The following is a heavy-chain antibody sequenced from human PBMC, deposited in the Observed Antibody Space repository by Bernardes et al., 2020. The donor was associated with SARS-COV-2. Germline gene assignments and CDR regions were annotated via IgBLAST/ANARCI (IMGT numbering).Heavy chain of an antibody. CDR1: GYTFTSYY. CDR3: ARRGLGGSYSNYYYYGMDV. D-gene: IGHD1-26*01. V-gene: IGHV1-46*01. Sequence: ASVKDSCKASGYTFTSYYMHWVRQAPGQGLEWMGIINPSGGSTSYAQKFQGRVTMTRDTSTSTVYMELSSLRSEDTAVYYCARRGLGGSYSNYYYYGMDVWGQGTTVTVSS. CDR2: INPSGGST. J-gene: IGHJ6*02.